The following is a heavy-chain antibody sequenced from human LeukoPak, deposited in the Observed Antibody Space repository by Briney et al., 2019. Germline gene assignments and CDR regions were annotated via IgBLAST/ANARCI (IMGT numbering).Heavy chain of an antibody. D-gene: IGHD2-2*01. CDR3: ARWGDVGCSSTSCSANFDY. Sequence: PSETLSLTCTVSGGSISSYYWSWIRQPPGKGLEWIGYIYYSGSTNYNPSLKSRVTISVDTSKNQFSLKLSSVTAADTAVYYCARWGDVGCSSTSCSANFDYWGQGTLVTVSS. CDR1: GGSISSYY. CDR2: IYYSGST. V-gene: IGHV4-59*08. J-gene: IGHJ4*02.